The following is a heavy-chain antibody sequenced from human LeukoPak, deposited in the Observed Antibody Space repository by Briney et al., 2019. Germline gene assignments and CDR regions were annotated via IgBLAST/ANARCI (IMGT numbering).Heavy chain of an antibody. Sequence: GASVKVSCKASGYTFTSYEINWVRQATGQGLEWMGWMNPNSGNTGYAQKFQGRVTMTRDTSISTAYMELSRLRSDDTAVYYCARDGGLRFLEWLGVWFDPWGQGTLVTVSS. CDR2: MNPNSGNT. CDR3: ARDGGLRFLEWLGVWFDP. CDR1: GYTFTSYE. D-gene: IGHD3-3*01. V-gene: IGHV1-8*01. J-gene: IGHJ5*02.